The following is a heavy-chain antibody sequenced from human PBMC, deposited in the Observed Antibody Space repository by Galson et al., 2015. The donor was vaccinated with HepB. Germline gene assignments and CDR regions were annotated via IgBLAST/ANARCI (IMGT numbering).Heavy chain of an antibody. Sequence: SVKVSCKASGYTFTGHFLHWVRQAPGHGLEWMGRINPNSGGTYYAQRFQGRVTMTRDTSLSTAYMELSRLRSDDTAVYYCARQKGEMSGQDVWGQGTTVSVSS. CDR3: ARQKGEMSGQDV. V-gene: IGHV1-2*06. CDR2: INPNSGGT. J-gene: IGHJ6*02. CDR1: GYTFTGHF. D-gene: IGHD3-10*01.